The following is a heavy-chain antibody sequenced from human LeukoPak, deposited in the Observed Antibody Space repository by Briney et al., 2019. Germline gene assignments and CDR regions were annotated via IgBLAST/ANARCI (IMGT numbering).Heavy chain of an antibody. J-gene: IGHJ4*02. CDR1: GYTLTELS. D-gene: IGHD3-3*01. CDR3: AANYDFWSGYYDPSPVY. Sequence: ASVKVSCKVSGYTLTELSMHWVRQAPGKGLEWMGGFDPEDGETIYAQKYQGRVTMTEDTSTDTAYMELSSLRSEDTAVYYCAANYDFWSGYYDPSPVYWDQGTLVTVSS. V-gene: IGHV1-24*01. CDR2: FDPEDGET.